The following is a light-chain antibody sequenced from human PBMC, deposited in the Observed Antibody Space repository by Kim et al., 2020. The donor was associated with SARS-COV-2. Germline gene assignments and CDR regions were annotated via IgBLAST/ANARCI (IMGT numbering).Light chain of an antibody. CDR1: QSISSW. CDR2: KAS. Sequence: ASVGDRVTITCRASQSISSWLAWYQQKPGKAPNLLIYKASSLESGVPSRFSGSGSGTEFTLTISSLQPDDFATYYCQQYNSYPLTFGGGTEVDIK. V-gene: IGKV1-5*03. J-gene: IGKJ4*01. CDR3: QQYNSYPLT.